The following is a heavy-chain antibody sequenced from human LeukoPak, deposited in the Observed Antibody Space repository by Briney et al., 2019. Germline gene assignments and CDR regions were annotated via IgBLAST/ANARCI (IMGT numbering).Heavy chain of an antibody. J-gene: IGHJ4*02. V-gene: IGHV4-34*01. CDR2: INHSGST. D-gene: IGHD1-26*01. Sequence: LETLSLTCAVYGGSFSGYYWSWIRQPPGKGLEWIGEINHSGSTNYNPSLKSRVTISVDTSKNQFSLNLSSVTASDTAIFYCARQGGWGGAASLIEYWGQGTLVTVSS. CDR1: GGSFSGYY. CDR3: ARQGGWGGAASLIEY.